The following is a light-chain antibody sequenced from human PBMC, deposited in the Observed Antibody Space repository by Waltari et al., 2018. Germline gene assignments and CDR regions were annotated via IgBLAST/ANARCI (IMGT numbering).Light chain of an antibody. Sequence: DIQMTQSPSSLSASLGERVTINCRASQGINNYLAWFQQKPGKAPKPLIYFASNLQNGVPSRFSGTGSGTDFTLTISSLQADDFATYLCQQYDDYPFTFGQGTRLEIK. CDR2: FAS. CDR1: QGINNY. V-gene: IGKV1-16*01. J-gene: IGKJ2*01. CDR3: QQYDDYPFT.